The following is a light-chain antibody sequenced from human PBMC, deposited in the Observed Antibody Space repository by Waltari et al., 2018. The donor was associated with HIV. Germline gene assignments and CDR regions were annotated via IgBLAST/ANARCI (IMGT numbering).Light chain of an antibody. J-gene: IGLJ3*02. CDR3: CSYATRYTWV. CDR1: NSDVGSSKF. CDR2: DVS. Sequence: QSALTQPRSVSGSPGQSVTIPCTGPNSDVGSSKFVSWYQQHRGKAPKLMIYDVSKRASGVPDRFSGSKSGDTASLTISGLQAEDEGDYYCCSYATRYTWVFGGGTKLTVL. V-gene: IGLV2-11*01.